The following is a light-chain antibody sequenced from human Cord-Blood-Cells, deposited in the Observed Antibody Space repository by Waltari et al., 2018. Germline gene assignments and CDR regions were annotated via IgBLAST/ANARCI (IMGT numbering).Light chain of an antibody. CDR2: EVS. V-gene: IGKV2-29*02. CDR1: QSLLHSDGKTY. CDR3: MQGIHLPRT. J-gene: IGKJ2*01. Sequence: IVMTQAPSFLSVTLGHRVAIFLKSSQSLLHSDGKTYLYWYLQKPGQSPQLLIYEVSSRFSGVPDRFSGSGSGTDFTLKISRVEAEDVGVYYCMQGIHLPRTFGQGTKLEIK.